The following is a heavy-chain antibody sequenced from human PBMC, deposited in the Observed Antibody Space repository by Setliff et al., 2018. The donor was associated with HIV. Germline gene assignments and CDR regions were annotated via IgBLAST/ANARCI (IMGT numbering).Heavy chain of an antibody. CDR1: GFTFNSYT. CDR3: ARDRAGYYERYWHFDL. Sequence: GGSLRLSCAASGFTFNSYTMNWVRQAPGKGLEWVSSISSRSTYIYYADSVKGRFTISRDSAKNSLFLQMNSLRAEDTAVYHCARDRAGYYERYWHFDLWGRGTLVTVSS. CDR2: ISSRSTYI. V-gene: IGHV3-21*01. D-gene: IGHD3-22*01. J-gene: IGHJ2*01.